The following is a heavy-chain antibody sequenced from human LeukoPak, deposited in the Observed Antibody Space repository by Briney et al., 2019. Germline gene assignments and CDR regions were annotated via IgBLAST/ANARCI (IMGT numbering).Heavy chain of an antibody. CDR1: GGSISSGGYY. Sequence: SETLSLTCTVSGGSISSGGYYWSWIRQHPGRDLEWIGYIYYSGSTYYNPSLKSRVTISADTSKNQFSLTLSSVTAADTAVYYCARARSAAGNFDYWGQGTLVTVSS. J-gene: IGHJ4*02. CDR3: ARARSAAGNFDY. V-gene: IGHV4-31*03. CDR2: IYYSGST. D-gene: IGHD6-13*01.